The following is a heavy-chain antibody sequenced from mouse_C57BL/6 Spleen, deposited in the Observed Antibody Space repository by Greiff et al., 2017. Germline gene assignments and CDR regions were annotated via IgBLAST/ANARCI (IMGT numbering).Heavy chain of an antibody. Sequence: EVMLVESEGGLVQPGSSMKLSCTASGFTFSDYYMAWVRQVPEKGLEWVANINYDGSSAYYLDSLKSRFIISRDNAKNILYLQMSSLKSEDTATYYCARVDYYGTPYAMDYWGQGTSVTVSS. CDR3: ARVDYYGTPYAMDY. CDR2: INYDGSSA. J-gene: IGHJ4*01. V-gene: IGHV5-16*01. D-gene: IGHD1-1*01. CDR1: GFTFSDYY.